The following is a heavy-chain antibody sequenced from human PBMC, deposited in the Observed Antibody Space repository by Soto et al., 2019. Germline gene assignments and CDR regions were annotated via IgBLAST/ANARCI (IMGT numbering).Heavy chain of an antibody. CDR2: INAGNGNT. CDR3: ARVGYYYGSGSYYKGHLDY. D-gene: IGHD3-10*01. J-gene: IGHJ4*02. Sequence: ASVNVSCKASGYTFTSYAMHWVRQAPGQRLEWMGWINAGNGNTKYSQKFQGRVTITRDTSASTAYMELSSLRSEDTAVYYCARVGYYYGSGSYYKGHLDYWGKGTLVTVSS. V-gene: IGHV1-3*01. CDR1: GYTFTSYA.